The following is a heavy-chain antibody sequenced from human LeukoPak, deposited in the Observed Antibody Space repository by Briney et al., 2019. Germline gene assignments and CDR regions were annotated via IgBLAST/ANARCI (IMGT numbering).Heavy chain of an antibody. CDR2: ISYDGSNK. CDR3: AKVGDYGDYALDY. CDR1: GFSFNSYG. J-gene: IGHJ4*02. V-gene: IGHV3-30*18. D-gene: IGHD4-17*01. Sequence: GGSLRLSCAASGFSFNSYGMHWVRQAPGKGLEWVAVISYDGSNKYYGDSVKGRFTISRDNSKNTLYLQMNSLRAEDTAVYYCAKVGDYGDYALDYWGQGTLVTVSS.